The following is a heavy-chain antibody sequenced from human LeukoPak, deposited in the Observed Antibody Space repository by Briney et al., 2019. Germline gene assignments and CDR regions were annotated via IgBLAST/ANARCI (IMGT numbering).Heavy chain of an antibody. CDR1: GFTFSSYE. Sequence: PGGSLRLSCAASGFTFSSYEMNWVRQAPGKGLEWVSYISSSGSTIYYADSLKGRFTISRDNAKKSLYLQMNSLRAEDTAVYYCARNYDFWSGPGGYWGQGTLVTVSS. D-gene: IGHD3-3*01. V-gene: IGHV3-48*03. J-gene: IGHJ4*02. CDR3: ARNYDFWSGPGGY. CDR2: ISSSGSTI.